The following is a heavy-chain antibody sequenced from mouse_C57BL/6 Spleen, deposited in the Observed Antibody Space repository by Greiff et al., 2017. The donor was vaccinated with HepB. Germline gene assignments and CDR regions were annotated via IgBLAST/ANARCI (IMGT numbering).Heavy chain of an antibody. CDR1: GYAFSNSW. CDR3: ARWASMGYDWYFDV. CDR2: IYPGDGDT. V-gene: IGHV1-82*01. D-gene: IGHD1-1*02. J-gene: IGHJ1*03. Sequence: QVQLQQSGPELVKPGASVKISCKASGYAFSNSWMNWVKQRPGKGLDWIGRIYPGDGDTNYNGKFKGKATLTADKSSSTAYMQLSSLTSEDSAVYFCARWASMGYDWYFDVWGTGTTVTVSS.